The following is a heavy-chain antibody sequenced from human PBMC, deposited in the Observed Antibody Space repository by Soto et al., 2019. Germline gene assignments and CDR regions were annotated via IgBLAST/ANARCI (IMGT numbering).Heavy chain of an antibody. CDR1: GFTFNDYA. CDR2: ISFDGNNK. J-gene: IGHJ6*02. D-gene: IGHD2-15*01. Sequence: QVHLVESGGGGVQPGRSKRLSCVVSGFTFNDYAIHWVRQAPGKGLEWVAVISFDGNNKFYADSVKGRFTISRDRSKTTAYLQMNNLRAEDTAVYYCARDHWDCSGGGCNPHQLNFFAMDVWGQGTTVNVSS. V-gene: IGHV3-30*03. CDR3: ARDHWDCSGGGCNPHQLNFFAMDV.